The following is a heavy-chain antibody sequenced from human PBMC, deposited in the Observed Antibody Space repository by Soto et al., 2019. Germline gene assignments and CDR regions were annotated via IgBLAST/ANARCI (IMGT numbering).Heavy chain of an antibody. V-gene: IGHV1-2*04. J-gene: IGHJ6*02. D-gene: IGHD6-6*01. CDR3: ARDGLSIAARPRFYGMDV. Sequence: ASVKVSCKASGYTFTGYYMHWVRQAPGQGLEWMGWINPNSGGTNYAQKFQGWVTKTRDTSISTAYMELSRLRSDDTAVYYCARDGLSIAARPRFYGMDVWGQGTTVTVSS. CDR1: GYTFTGYY. CDR2: INPNSGGT.